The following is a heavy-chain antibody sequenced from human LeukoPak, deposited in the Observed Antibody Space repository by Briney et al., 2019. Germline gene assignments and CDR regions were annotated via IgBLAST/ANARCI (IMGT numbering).Heavy chain of an antibody. D-gene: IGHD4-23*01. CDR1: GFTVSSNY. CDR3: TTGPGNSGY. V-gene: IGHV3-15*01. Sequence: GGSLRLSCAASGFTVSSNYMSWVRQAPGKGLEWVGRIKSKNVGETTEYAAAVQGRFTISRDDSKDTAFLQMSSLKTEDTAVYYCTTGPGNSGYWGQGTLVTVSS. CDR2: IKSKNVGETT. J-gene: IGHJ4*02.